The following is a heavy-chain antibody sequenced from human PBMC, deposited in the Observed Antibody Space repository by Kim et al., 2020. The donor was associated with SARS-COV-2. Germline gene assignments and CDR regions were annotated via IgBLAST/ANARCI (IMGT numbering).Heavy chain of an antibody. CDR3: AAGSAGYSSSWHSS. CDR2: INSDGSST. Sequence: GGSLRLSCAASGFSFSSCWMHWVRQAPGKGLVWVSRINSDGSSTAYADSVKGRFTISRDNAKDTLYLQMNSLRAEDTAVYYCAAGSAGYSSSWHSSWGQGTQVTVSP. D-gene: IGHD6-13*01. CDR1: GFSFSSCW. J-gene: IGHJ5*02. V-gene: IGHV3-74*01.